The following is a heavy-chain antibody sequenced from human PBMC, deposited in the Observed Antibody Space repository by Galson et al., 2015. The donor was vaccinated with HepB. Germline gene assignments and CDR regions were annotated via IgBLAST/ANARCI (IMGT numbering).Heavy chain of an antibody. CDR1: GYTFTSYG. Sequence: SVKVSCKASGYTFTSYGISWVRQAPGQGLEWMGWISAYNGNTNYAQKLQGRVTMTTDTSTSTAYMELRSLRSDDTAVYYCARLAGLLLDGMPDWYFDLWGRGTLVTVSS. CDR2: ISAYNGNT. CDR3: ARLAGLLLDGMPDWYFDL. D-gene: IGHD2-15*01. J-gene: IGHJ2*01. V-gene: IGHV1-18*01.